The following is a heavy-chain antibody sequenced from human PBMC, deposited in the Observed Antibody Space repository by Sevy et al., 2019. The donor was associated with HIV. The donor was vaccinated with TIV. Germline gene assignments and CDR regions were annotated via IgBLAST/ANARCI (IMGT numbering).Heavy chain of an antibody. CDR1: GGSISSGGYY. V-gene: IGHV4-31*03. Sequence: SENLSLTCTVSGGSISSGGYYWSWIRQHPGKGLEWIGYIYYSGSTYYNPSLKSRVTISVDTSKNQFSLKLSSVTAADTAVYYCARDRLRDVLVGIQLWFLDGMDVWGQGTTVTVSS. CDR3: ARDRLRDVLVGIQLWFLDGMDV. CDR2: IYYSGST. D-gene: IGHD5-18*01. J-gene: IGHJ6*02.